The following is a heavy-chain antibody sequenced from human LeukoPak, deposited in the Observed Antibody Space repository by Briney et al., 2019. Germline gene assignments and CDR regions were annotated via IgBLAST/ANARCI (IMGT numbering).Heavy chain of an antibody. CDR3: ARGFPPYDFWSGYSPDAFDI. CDR2: INPNSGGT. J-gene: IGHJ3*02. D-gene: IGHD3-3*01. CDR1: GYTFTGYY. V-gene: IGHV1-2*02. Sequence: ASVNVSCKASGYTFTGYYMHWVRQAPGQGLEWMGWINPNSGGTNYAQKFQGRVTMTRDTSISTAYMELSRLRSDDTAVYYCARGFPPYDFWSGYSPDAFDIWGQGTMVTVSS.